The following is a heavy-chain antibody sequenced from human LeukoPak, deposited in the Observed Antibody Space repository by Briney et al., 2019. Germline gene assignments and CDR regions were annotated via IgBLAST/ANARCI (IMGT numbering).Heavy chain of an antibody. V-gene: IGHV4-39*07. CDR1: GGSVSSSSYY. D-gene: IGHD3-10*01. Sequence: PSETLSLTCTVSGGSVSSSSYYWGWIRQPPGKGLEWIGSIYYRGSTYYNPSLTSRVTISVDKSKNQFSLKLSSVTAADTAVYYCASSFITMDGSGSYYIPYFDYWGQGTLVTVSS. CDR3: ASSFITMDGSGSYYIPYFDY. J-gene: IGHJ4*02. CDR2: IYYRGST.